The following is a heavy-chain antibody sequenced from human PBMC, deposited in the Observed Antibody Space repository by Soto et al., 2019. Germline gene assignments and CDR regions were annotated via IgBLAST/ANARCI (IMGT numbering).Heavy chain of an antibody. Sequence: ASVKVSCKASGYTFTSYYMHWVRQAPGRGLEWMGIINPSGGSTSYAQKFQGRVTMTRDTSTSTVYMELSSLRSEDTAVYYCARELVVVAEERITWFDPWGQGTLVTVSS. V-gene: IGHV1-46*01. D-gene: IGHD2-15*01. CDR2: INPSGGST. CDR1: GYTFTSYY. J-gene: IGHJ5*02. CDR3: ARELVVVAEERITWFDP.